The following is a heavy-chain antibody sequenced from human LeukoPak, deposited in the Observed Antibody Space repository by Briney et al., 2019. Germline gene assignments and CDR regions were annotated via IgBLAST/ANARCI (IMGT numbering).Heavy chain of an antibody. CDR1: GFTVSSNY. D-gene: IGHD3-10*01. V-gene: IGHV3-66*02. Sequence: PGGSLRLSCAASGFTVSSNYMSWVRQAPGEGLEWVSVIYSGGSTYYADSVKGRFTISRDNSKNTLYLQMNSLRAEDTAVYYCARVRVTGGLLFDYWGQGTLVTVSS. J-gene: IGHJ4*02. CDR3: ARVRVTGGLLFDY. CDR2: IYSGGST.